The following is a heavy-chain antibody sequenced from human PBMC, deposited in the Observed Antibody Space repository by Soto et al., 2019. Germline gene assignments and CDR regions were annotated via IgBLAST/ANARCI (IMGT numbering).Heavy chain of an antibody. CDR2: ISATGGST. J-gene: IGHJ4*02. Sequence: PEGSLRLSCAASGFTFNNYAMNWVRQAPGKGLEWVATISATGGSTYYADSVKGRFTISRDNSKNTLYLQMNGLRVEDTAVYYCAKDRLAGNFDYWGQGTQVTVSS. CDR1: GFTFNNYA. CDR3: AKDRLAGNFDY. V-gene: IGHV3-23*01.